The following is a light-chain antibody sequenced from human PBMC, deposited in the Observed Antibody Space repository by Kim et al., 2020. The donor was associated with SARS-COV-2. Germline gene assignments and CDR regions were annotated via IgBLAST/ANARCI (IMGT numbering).Light chain of an antibody. CDR2: VNSDGSH. J-gene: IGLJ3*02. CDR3: QTWGTGMGV. CDR1: SGYSSYA. Sequence: ASVKLTCTLSSGYSSYAIAWHQQQPEKGPRYLMNVNSDGSHNKGDGIPDRFSGSSSGAERYLTISSLQSEDEADYYCQTWGTGMGVFGGGTKLTVL. V-gene: IGLV4-69*01.